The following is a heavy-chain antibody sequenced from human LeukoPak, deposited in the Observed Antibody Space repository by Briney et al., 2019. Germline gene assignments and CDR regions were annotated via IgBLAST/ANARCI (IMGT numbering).Heavy chain of an antibody. J-gene: IGHJ4*02. CDR2: IIPIFGTA. V-gene: IGHV1-69*05. CDR3: ARADSSGWSQFAY. D-gene: IGHD6-19*01. Sequence: GASVKVSCKASGGTFSSYAISWVRQAPGQGLEWMGRIIPIFGTANYAQKFQARVTITTDESTSTAYMELSSLRSEHTAVYYCARADSSGWSQFAYWGQRTLVTVSS. CDR1: GGTFSSYA.